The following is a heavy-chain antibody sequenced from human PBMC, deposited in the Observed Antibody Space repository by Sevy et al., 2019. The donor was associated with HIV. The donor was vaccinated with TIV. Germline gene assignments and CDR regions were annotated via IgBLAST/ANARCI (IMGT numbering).Heavy chain of an antibody. CDR2: IYYTGST. D-gene: IGHD6-19*01. CDR3: ARELISGRYYGMDV. J-gene: IGHJ6*02. CDR1: GGSISSYY. V-gene: IGHV4-59*01. Sequence: SETLSLTCTVSGGSISSYYWSWIRQPPGKGLEWIGYIYYTGSTNYNPSLKSRVTISVDTSKNQFSLKPSSVPAADTAVYYCARELISGRYYGMDVWGQGTTVTVSS.